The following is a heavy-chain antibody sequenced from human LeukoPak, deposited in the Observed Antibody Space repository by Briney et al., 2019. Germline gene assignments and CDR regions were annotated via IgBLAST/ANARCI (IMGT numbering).Heavy chain of an antibody. D-gene: IGHD6-19*01. CDR3: ARIAVSVTGYNWFDP. CDR2: IYYTGST. J-gene: IGHJ5*02. V-gene: IGHV4-59*08. CDR1: GGSISTYY. Sequence: PSETLSLTCAVSGGSISTYYWNWIRQPPGKGLERIGYIYYTGSTIYNPSLKSRVTISVDTSKNQFSLKLSSVTAADTAVYYCARIAVSVTGYNWFDPWGQGTLVTVSS.